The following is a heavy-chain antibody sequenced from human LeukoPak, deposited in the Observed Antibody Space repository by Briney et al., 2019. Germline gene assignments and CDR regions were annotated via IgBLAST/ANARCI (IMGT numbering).Heavy chain of an antibody. Sequence: GRSLRLSCAASGFTFSSYGMHWVRQAPGKGLEWVAVISYDGSNKYYADSVKGRFTISRDKSKNTLYLQMNSLRAEDTAVYYCAKGPLYSSGWSVPYYFDYWGQGTLVTVSS. D-gene: IGHD6-19*01. J-gene: IGHJ4*02. V-gene: IGHV3-30*18. CDR2: ISYDGSNK. CDR3: AKGPLYSSGWSVPYYFDY. CDR1: GFTFSSYG.